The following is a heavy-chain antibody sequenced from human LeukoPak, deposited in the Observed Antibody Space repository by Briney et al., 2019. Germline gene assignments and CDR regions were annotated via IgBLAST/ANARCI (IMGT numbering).Heavy chain of an antibody. CDR1: GFTFSNYN. D-gene: IGHD3-22*01. CDR3: ARDLSVVTVMIVVVIPDAFDI. J-gene: IGHJ3*02. Sequence: GGSLRLSCAASGFTFSNYNMNWVRQAPGKGLEWVSYISSSSSTIYSADSVKGRFTISRDNAKNSLYLQMNSLRAEDTAVYYCARDLSVVTVMIVVVIPDAFDIWGQGTMVTVSS. CDR2: ISSSSSTI. V-gene: IGHV3-48*01.